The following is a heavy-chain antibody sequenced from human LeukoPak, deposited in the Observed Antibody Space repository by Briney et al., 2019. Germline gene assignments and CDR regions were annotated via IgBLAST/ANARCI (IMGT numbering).Heavy chain of an antibody. V-gene: IGHV4-38-2*02. CDR1: GYSISSGYY. D-gene: IGHD6-6*01. Sequence: SETLSLTCTVSGYSISSGYYWGWIRPPPGKGLEWIGSIYHSGSTYYNPSLKSRVTISVDTSKNQFSLKLSSVTAADTAVYYCARYGGSSSYYYYYMDVWGKGTTVTVSS. J-gene: IGHJ6*03. CDR2: IYHSGST. CDR3: ARYGGSSSYYYYYMDV.